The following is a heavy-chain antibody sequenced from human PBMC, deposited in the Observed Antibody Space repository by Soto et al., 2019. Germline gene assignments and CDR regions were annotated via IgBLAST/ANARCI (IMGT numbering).Heavy chain of an antibody. J-gene: IGHJ4*02. CDR1: GFSLSTSGMA. V-gene: IGHV2-5*02. Sequence: QITLKESGPTLVKPTHTLTLTSTFSGFSLSTSGMAVGWMRQSPGKALEWLALFYGDDDKPYSPSLKRRPTTTEDTSKNLVVLTMTNMTAVDTGTYYCVHTGYTGCEFLRWGQGTLVTVSS. CDR3: VHTGYTGCEFLR. D-gene: IGHD5-12*01. CDR2: FYGDDDK.